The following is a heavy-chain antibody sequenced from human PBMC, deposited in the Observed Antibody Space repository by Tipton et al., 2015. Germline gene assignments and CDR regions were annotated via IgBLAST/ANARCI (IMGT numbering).Heavy chain of an antibody. CDR1: GGSVKSGTYF. CDR2: IHYGGTT. J-gene: IGHJ4*02. D-gene: IGHD3-9*01. Sequence: TLSLTCTVSGGSVKSGTYFWTWIRQAPGKGLEWIGYIHYGGTTNYNPSLKSRVTISLDTSKNQFSLKLTSVTAADTAVYYCACQDYDSLTRDYQTVDYWGQGTLVTVSP. V-gene: IGHV4-61*01. CDR3: ACQDYDSLTRDYQTVDY.